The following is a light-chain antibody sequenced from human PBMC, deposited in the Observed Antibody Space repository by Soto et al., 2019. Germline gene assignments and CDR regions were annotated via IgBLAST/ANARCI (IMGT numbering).Light chain of an antibody. V-gene: IGLV1-40*01. CDR3: QSYDSSLSGGV. CDR2: GNS. Sequence: QSALTQPPSVSGAPGQRVTISCTGSSSNIGAGYYVHWYQQLPGTAPKLLIYGNSNRPSGVPDRFSGSKSGTSASLAITGRQAEDDADYYCQSYDSSLSGGVFGGGTQLTVL. J-gene: IGLJ3*02. CDR1: SSNIGAGYY.